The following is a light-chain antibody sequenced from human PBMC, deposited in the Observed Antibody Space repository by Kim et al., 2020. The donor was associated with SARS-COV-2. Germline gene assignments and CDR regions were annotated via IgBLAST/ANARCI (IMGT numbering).Light chain of an antibody. CDR2: AAS. CDR1: QGISSY. J-gene: IGKJ1*01. V-gene: IGKV1-8*01. CDR3: QQSRT. Sequence: AIRITQSPSSLSASTGDRVTITCRASQGISSYLAWYQQKPGKAPKLLIYAASTLQSGVPSRFSGSGSGTDFTLTISCLQSEDFATYYCQQSRTFGQGTKVDIK.